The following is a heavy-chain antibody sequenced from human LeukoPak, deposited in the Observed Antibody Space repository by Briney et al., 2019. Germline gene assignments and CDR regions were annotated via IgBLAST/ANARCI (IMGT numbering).Heavy chain of an antibody. Sequence: GASVKVSCKASGGTFSNYAINWVRQAPGQGLEWMGGIIPIFGTTNHAQKFQGRVRITADKSTSTAYMELRSLRSDDTVVYYCARTTANTYYDILTGPPGYFDYWGQGTLVTVSS. CDR2: IIPIFGTT. V-gene: IGHV1-69*06. CDR3: ARTTANTYYDILTGPPGYFDY. D-gene: IGHD3-9*01. J-gene: IGHJ4*02. CDR1: GGTFSNYA.